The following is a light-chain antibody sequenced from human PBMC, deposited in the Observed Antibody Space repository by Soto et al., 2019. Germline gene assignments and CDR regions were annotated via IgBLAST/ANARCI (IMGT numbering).Light chain of an antibody. CDR3: QQSYSTPPIT. V-gene: IGKV1-39*01. Sequence: QLTQSPSSLSAFVGDRVTITCRASQSISNYLNWYQQKPGKAPKLLIYAASSLQSGVPSRFSGSGSGTDFTLTISSLQPEDFATYYCQQSYSTPPITFGQGTRLEIK. CDR1: QSISNY. J-gene: IGKJ5*01. CDR2: AAS.